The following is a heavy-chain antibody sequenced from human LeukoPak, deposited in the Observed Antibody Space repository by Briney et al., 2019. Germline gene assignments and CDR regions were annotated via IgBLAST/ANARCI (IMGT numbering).Heavy chain of an antibody. J-gene: IGHJ4*02. CDR1: GGSISSYY. CDR2: IYYSGST. Sequence: SETLSLTCTVSGGSISSYYWSWIRQPPGKGLEWIGYIYYSGSTNYNPSFKGRVTISVDTSKNQFSLKLSSVTAADTAVYYCARGSSGWSDFDYWGQGTLVTVSS. V-gene: IGHV4-59*01. CDR3: ARGSSGWSDFDY. D-gene: IGHD6-19*01.